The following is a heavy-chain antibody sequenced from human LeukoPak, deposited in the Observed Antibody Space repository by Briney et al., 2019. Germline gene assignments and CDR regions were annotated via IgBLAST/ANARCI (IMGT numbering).Heavy chain of an antibody. CDR2: IYSGGST. CDR1: GFTVSSNY. Sequence: GGSLRLSCAASGFTVSSNYMSWVRQAPGKGLEWVSVIYSGGSTYYADSVKGRFTISRDNSKNTLYLQMNSLRAEDTAVYYCARASPPFAGCMDVWGKGTTVTVSS. D-gene: IGHD3-10*01. CDR3: ARASPPFAGCMDV. J-gene: IGHJ6*03. V-gene: IGHV3-53*01.